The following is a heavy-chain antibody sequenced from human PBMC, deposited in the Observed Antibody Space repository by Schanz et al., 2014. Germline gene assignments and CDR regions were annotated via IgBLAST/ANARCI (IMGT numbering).Heavy chain of an antibody. CDR2: ISYSGTT. CDR3: ARRSVSPSGNSYGYVVAWFDP. V-gene: IGHV4-31*03. CDR1: GGSISSGGYY. D-gene: IGHD5-18*01. Sequence: QVQLQESGPGLVKPSQTLSLTCTVSGGSISSGGYYWSWIRQHPGKGLEWIGYISYSGTTYYNPSLKSRVTIAVSTSKTQFSLKLSSVTAADTAVYYCARRSVSPSGNSYGYVVAWFDPWGQGTLVTVSS. J-gene: IGHJ5*02.